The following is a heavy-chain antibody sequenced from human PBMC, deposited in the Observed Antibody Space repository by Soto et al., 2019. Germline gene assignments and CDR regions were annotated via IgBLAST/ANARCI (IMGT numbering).Heavy chain of an antibody. J-gene: IGHJ4*02. Sequence: HVQLQESGPGLVKPSETLSLTCTVSGDFSSAHYWSWIRQPPGKGLEWLGYIFFTGNTKYNPSLKGPLSLSLDASKNPFSLTLTSLPTADTAVYYCPREGGGYRFHYWAQGTLVTVSS. D-gene: IGHD3-16*02. CDR2: IFFTGNT. V-gene: IGHV4-59*11. CDR3: PREGGGYRFHY. CDR1: GDFSSAHY.